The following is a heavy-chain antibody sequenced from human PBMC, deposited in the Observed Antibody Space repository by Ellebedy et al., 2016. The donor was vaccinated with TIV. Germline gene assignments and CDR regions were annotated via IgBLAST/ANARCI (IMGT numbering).Heavy chain of an antibody. Sequence: GESLKISCLGSGFTFSIYDLNWVRQAPGRGLEWISYITGNSRTTFYADSVKGRFAVSRDNAKNVLYLQMNSLRGADTAVYYCARYCSGGKCHGSPDYWGQGTLVTVSS. CDR1: GFTFSIYD. J-gene: IGHJ4*02. CDR2: ITGNSRTT. V-gene: IGHV3-48*03. D-gene: IGHD2-15*01. CDR3: ARYCSGGKCHGSPDY.